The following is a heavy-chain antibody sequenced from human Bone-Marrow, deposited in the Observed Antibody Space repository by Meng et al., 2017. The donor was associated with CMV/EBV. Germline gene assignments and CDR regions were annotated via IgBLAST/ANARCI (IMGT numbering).Heavy chain of an antibody. D-gene: IGHD3-16*01. CDR1: GYTLTELS. J-gene: IGHJ6*03. CDR2: FDPEDGET. CDR3: ATAFPYYYYMDV. Sequence: PWVPLGAEVKKPGAPVKVSCKFSGYTLTELSMPRVRWAPGKGLEWMGGFDPEDGETIYAQKFQGRVTMTEDTSTDTAYMELSSLRSEDTAVYYCATAFPYYYYMDVWGKGTTVTVFS. V-gene: IGHV1-24*01.